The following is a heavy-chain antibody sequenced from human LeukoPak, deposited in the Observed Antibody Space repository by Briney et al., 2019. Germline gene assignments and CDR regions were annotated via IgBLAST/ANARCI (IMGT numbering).Heavy chain of an antibody. J-gene: IGHJ4*02. CDR2: IRFDGSDK. Sequence: GGSLRLSCAASGFTFSSYDMHWVRRAPGKGLEWVALIRFDGSDKYHADSVKGRFTISRDNSKNTLYLQMNSLRAEDTAVYYCAKDRALGTSGRTFDYWGQGTLVTVSS. V-gene: IGHV3-30*02. CDR1: GFTFSSYD. D-gene: IGHD3-10*01. CDR3: AKDRALGTSGRTFDY.